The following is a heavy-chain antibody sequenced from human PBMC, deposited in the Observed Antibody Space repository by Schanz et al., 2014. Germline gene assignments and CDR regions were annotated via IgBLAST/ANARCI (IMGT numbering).Heavy chain of an antibody. CDR1: GFTFSSYC. CDR2: INSVGSNT. J-gene: IGHJ3*02. D-gene: IGHD4-17*01. V-gene: IGHV3-74*01. CDR3: ARKMKLGVYGGKGHDSLDI. Sequence: VQLVQSGGGLVQPGGSLRLSCAASGFTFSSYCMHWVRQDPGKGLVWVARINSVGSNTDYADSVTGRFTISRDNAKNTLYLQMNTLRAEDTAVYYCARKMKLGVYGGKGHDSLDIWGQGTMVTVSP.